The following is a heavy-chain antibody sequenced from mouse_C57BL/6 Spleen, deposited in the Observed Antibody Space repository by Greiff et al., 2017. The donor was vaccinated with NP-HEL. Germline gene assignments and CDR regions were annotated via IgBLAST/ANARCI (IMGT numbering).Heavy chain of an antibody. D-gene: IGHD1-1*01. CDR1: GYTFTSYW. Sequence: QVQLQQPGAELVKPGASVKLSCKASGYTFTSYWMHWVKQRPGQGLEWIGMIHPNSGSTNYNEKFKSKATLTVDKSSSTAYMQLSSLTSEDSAVYYCARSYYYGSRDLDYWGQGTTLTVSS. CDR3: ARSYYYGSRDLDY. V-gene: IGHV1-64*01. J-gene: IGHJ2*01. CDR2: IHPNSGST.